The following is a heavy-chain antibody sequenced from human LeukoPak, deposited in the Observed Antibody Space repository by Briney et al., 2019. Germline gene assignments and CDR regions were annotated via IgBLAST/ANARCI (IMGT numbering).Heavy chain of an antibody. CDR3: AREDLTMVRGVIRRHYDY. V-gene: IGHV3-23*01. D-gene: IGHD3-10*01. J-gene: IGHJ4*02. Sequence: PGGSLRLSCAASGFTFSTYVMSWVRQAPGKGLEWVSTVSVSGSSTYYADSVKGRFTISRDNSKNSVSLQMNSLRAEDTAVYYCAREDLTMVRGVIRRHYDYWGQGTLVTVSS. CDR2: VSVSGSST. CDR1: GFTFSTYV.